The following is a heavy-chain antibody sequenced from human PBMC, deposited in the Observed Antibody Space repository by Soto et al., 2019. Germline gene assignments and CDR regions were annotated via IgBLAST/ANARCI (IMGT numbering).Heavy chain of an antibody. V-gene: IGHV4-39*01. J-gene: IGHJ4*02. CDR3: AREYDSSGDY. CDR1: AGFPRTGNYF. D-gene: IGHD3-22*01. Sequence: TFCLPTTFSAGFPRTGNYFLVWIRQHQRKGLEWIGSIYYSGSTYYNPSLKSRVTISIDTSKNQFSLNLSSVTAADTAVYYCAREYDSSGDYWGQGSLVTVS. CDR2: IYYSGST.